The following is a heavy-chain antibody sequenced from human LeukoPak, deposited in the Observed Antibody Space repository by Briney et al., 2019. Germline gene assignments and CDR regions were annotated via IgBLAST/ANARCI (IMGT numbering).Heavy chain of an antibody. V-gene: IGHV4-34*01. CDR2: INHSGST. CDR1: GGSFSGYY. Sequence: PSETLSLTCAVYGGSFSGYYWSWIRQPPGKGLEWIGEINHSGSTNYNPSLKSRVTISVDKSKNQLSLKLSSVTAADTAVYYCARDGGYSSGYYYYYYMDVWGKGTTVTISS. J-gene: IGHJ6*03. CDR3: ARDGGYSSGYYYYYYMDV. D-gene: IGHD6-19*01.